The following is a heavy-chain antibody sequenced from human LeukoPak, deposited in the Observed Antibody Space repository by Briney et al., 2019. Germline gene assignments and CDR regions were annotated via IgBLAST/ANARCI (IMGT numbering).Heavy chain of an antibody. Sequence: GGSLRLSCAASGFTFSSYSMNWVRQAPGKGLEWVSSISSSSSYIYYADSLKGRFTISRDNAKNSLYLQMNSLRAEDTAVYYCVKIPGYSSGWLSYYYYMDVWGKGTTVTISS. CDR2: ISSSSSYI. CDR3: VKIPGYSSGWLSYYYYMDV. J-gene: IGHJ6*03. D-gene: IGHD6-19*01. CDR1: GFTFSSYS. V-gene: IGHV3-21*01.